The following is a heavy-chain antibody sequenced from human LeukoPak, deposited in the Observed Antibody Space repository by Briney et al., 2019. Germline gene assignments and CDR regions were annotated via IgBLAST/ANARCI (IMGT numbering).Heavy chain of an antibody. D-gene: IGHD2-2*01. Sequence: PGGSLRLSCAASGFTFSSFAMSWVRQSPGKGLEWVSTISGSGDSTYYADSVKGRFNISRENSKNPFHLQKNSLRAEDTAVYSCAKGRSGVSSAAINYWGQGNLVTVSS. V-gene: IGHV3-23*01. J-gene: IGHJ4*02. CDR1: GFTFSSFA. CDR3: AKGRSGVSSAAINY. CDR2: ISGSGDST.